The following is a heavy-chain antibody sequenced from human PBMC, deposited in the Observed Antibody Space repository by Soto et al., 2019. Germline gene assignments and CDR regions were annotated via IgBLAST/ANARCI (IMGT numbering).Heavy chain of an antibody. V-gene: IGHV3-23*01. CDR1: VFTFRSYA. CDR3: AKNNRAVADTDAFHI. J-gene: IGHJ3*02. CDR2: SSGSGGTT. Sequence: HPVGSLRLSCAASVFTFRSYAMNWVRHAPGKGLEWVSSSGSGGTTNYADSVKGRFTVSRDSSKKTLYLQMNSLRAEDTAVYYCAKNNRAVADTDAFHIWGQATMVTVS. D-gene: IGHD6-19*01.